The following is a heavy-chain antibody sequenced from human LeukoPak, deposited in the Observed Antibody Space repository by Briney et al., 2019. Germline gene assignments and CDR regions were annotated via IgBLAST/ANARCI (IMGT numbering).Heavy chain of an antibody. J-gene: IGHJ3*02. D-gene: IGHD4-17*01. CDR1: GGSISSYY. Sequence: PSETLSLTCTVSGGSISSYYWSWIRQPAGKGLEWIGRIYTSGSTNYNPSLKSRVTMSVDTYKNQFSLKLSSVTAADTAVYYCARDGWYGDYIYAFDIWGQGTMVTVSS. CDR3: ARDGWYGDYIYAFDI. V-gene: IGHV4-4*07. CDR2: IYTSGST.